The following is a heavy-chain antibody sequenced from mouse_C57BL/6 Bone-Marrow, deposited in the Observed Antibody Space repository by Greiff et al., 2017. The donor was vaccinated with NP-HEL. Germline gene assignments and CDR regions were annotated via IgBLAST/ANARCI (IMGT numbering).Heavy chain of an antibody. CDR3: ARPSITTVVNYAMGY. CDR1: GFSLTSYG. CDR2: IWSGGST. D-gene: IGHD1-1*01. J-gene: IGHJ4*01. V-gene: IGHV2-2*01. Sequence: VNVVESGPGLVQPSQSLSITCTVSGFSLTSYGVHWVRQSPGKGLEWLGVIWSGGSTDYNAAFISRLSISKDNSKSQVFFKMTSLQADDTAIYDCARPSITTVVNYAMGYWGQGTSVTVSS.